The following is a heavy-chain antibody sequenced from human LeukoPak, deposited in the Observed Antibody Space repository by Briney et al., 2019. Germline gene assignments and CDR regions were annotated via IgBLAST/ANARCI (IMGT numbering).Heavy chain of an antibody. CDR1: GFTFSSYT. CDR3: AKARGTTGWLPYFDY. Sequence: GGSLRLSCSASGFTFSSYTMSWVRQAPGKGLEWVSSVNDGGDNTYYADYLRGRFTVSRDNSRNTLWLQMNSLRAEDTAIYYCAKARGTTGWLPYFDYWGQGALVTVSS. V-gene: IGHV3-23*01. CDR2: VNDGGDNT. D-gene: IGHD6-19*01. J-gene: IGHJ4*02.